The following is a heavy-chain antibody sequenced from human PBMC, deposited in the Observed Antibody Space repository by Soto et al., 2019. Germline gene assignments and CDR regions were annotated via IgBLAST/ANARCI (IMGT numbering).Heavy chain of an antibody. D-gene: IGHD2-15*01. V-gene: IGHV4-61*01. CDR2: ISYSGST. CDR1: GGSVSSGSYY. Sequence: ASETLSLTCTVSGGSVSSGSYYWSWIRQPPGKGQEWIGYISYSGSTNYNPSLKSRVTISVDTSKNQFSLKLTSVTAADTAVYYCARTSSGGNPDYWGQGTLVTVSS. J-gene: IGHJ4*02. CDR3: ARTSSGGNPDY.